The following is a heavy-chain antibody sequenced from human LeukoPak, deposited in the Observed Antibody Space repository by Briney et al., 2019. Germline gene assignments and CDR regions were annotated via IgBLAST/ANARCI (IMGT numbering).Heavy chain of an antibody. J-gene: IGHJ4*02. CDR1: GGSLNNYY. CDR3: ARLAGTGYWYYFDY. D-gene: IGHD6-19*01. CDR2: IYDSGST. V-gene: IGHV4-59*12. Sequence: SETLSLTCAVSGGSLNNYYWSWVRQPPGEGLEWIGDIYDSGSTNYNPSLKSRVTISIDTSKKQFSLKLNSVTAADTAGYYCARLAGTGYWYYFDYRRQGTLPTVSS.